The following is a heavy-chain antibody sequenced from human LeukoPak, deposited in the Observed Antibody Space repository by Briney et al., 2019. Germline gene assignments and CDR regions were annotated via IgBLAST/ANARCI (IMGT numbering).Heavy chain of an antibody. CDR3: ARGRGLGVTSTPVPFDY. CDR2: INWTGGST. V-gene: IGHV3-20*04. Sequence: GGSLRLSCAASGFTFDDYGMSWVRQAPGKGLERVSGINWTGGSTGYADSVKGRFTISRDNAKNSLYLQMNSLRAEDTAFYYCARGRGLGVTSTPVPFDYWGQGILVTVSS. J-gene: IGHJ4*02. CDR1: GFTFDDYG. D-gene: IGHD2-21*02.